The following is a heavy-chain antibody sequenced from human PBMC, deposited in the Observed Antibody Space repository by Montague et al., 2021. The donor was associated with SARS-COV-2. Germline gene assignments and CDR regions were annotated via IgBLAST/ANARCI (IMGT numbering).Heavy chain of an antibody. CDR2: ISSSSSHI. D-gene: IGHD3-22*01. J-gene: IGHJ4*02. V-gene: IGHV3-21*01. Sequence: SLRLSCAASGFTFGDYSMNWVRQAPGKGLEWVSSISSSSSHIFYADSVKGRFTISRDNAKNSLFLQMDSLRADDTAVYYCASRYDSISYCAYYFEHWGQGTLVTVSS. CDR3: ASRYDSISYCAYYFEH. CDR1: GFTFGDYS.